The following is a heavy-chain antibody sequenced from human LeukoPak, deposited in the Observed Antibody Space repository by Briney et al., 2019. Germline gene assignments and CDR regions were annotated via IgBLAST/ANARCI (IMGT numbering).Heavy chain of an antibody. CDR2: ISGSGGST. CDR1: GFTFSTYA. CDR3: AKDLDTTMVLDY. V-gene: IGHV3-23*01. J-gene: IGHJ4*02. D-gene: IGHD5-18*01. Sequence: GGSLRLSCAASGFTFSTYAMSWVRQAPGKGLEWVSGISGSGGSTYYADSVEGRFTISRDNSKNTLYLQMNSLRAEDTAIYYCAKDLDTTMVLDYWGQGTLVTVSS.